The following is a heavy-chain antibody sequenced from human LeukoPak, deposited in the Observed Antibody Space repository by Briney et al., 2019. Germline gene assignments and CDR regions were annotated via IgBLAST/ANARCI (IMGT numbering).Heavy chain of an antibody. CDR3: ARDGAGTTFYYYMDV. V-gene: IGHV1-2*02. CDR1: GYTFTLYY. Sequence: ASVKVSCKASGYTFTLYYINWVRQAPGQGLQWMGWINSNSGATNYAQKFQGRVTMTRDTSISTAYMELSRLRSDDTAVYYCARDGAGTTFYYYMDVWGKGTTVTVSS. CDR2: INSNSGAT. J-gene: IGHJ6*03. D-gene: IGHD1-1*01.